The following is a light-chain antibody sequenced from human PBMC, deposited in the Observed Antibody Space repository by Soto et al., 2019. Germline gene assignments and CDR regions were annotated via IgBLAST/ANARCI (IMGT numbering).Light chain of an antibody. CDR2: EVS. V-gene: IGLV2-8*01. J-gene: IGLJ2*01. Sequence: QSVLTQPPSASGSPGQTVTISCTGTSSDVGGYNYVSWYQQHPGKAPKLMIYEVSKRPSGVSDRFSGSKSGNTASLNVSGLQAEDEDDYYCISYAGSNNVVFGGGTKLTDL. CDR1: SSDVGGYNY. CDR3: ISYAGSNNVV.